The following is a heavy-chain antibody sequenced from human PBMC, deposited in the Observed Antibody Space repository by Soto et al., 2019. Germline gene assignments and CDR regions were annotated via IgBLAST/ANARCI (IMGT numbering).Heavy chain of an antibody. CDR2: IIPIFGTA. Sequence: GASVKVSCKASGGTFSSYAISWVRQAPGQGLEWMGGIIPIFGTANYAQKFQGRVTITADESTSTAYMELSSLRSEDTAVYYCARGNRAGTSYHSYGMDVWGQGTTVTVS. D-gene: IGHD1-1*01. V-gene: IGHV1-69*13. CDR1: GGTFSSYA. J-gene: IGHJ6*02. CDR3: ARGNRAGTSYHSYGMDV.